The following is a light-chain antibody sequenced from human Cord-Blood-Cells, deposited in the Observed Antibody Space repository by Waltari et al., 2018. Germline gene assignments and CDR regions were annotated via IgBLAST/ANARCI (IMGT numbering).Light chain of an antibody. V-gene: IGLV2-14*01. CDR1: SSAVGGYNY. J-gene: IGLJ1*01. CDR3: SSYTSSSTYV. CDR2: DVS. Sequence: QSALTQPASVSGSPGQSVPISCTGTSSAVGGYNYVSWYQQHPGKAPKLMIYDVSNRPSGVSNRFSGSKSCNTASLTISALQAEDDADYYCSSYTSSSTYVFGTGTKVTVL.